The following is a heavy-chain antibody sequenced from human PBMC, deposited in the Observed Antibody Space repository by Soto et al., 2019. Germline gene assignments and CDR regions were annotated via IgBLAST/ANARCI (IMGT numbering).Heavy chain of an antibody. V-gene: IGHV4-31*03. Sequence: SETLSLTCTVSGASISSTTYCWSWIRQHPGKGLEWIGDIYYSGDTYYNPSLKSRVTLSVDTSMNQFSLKLCSVTAADTAVYYCGRGQSACRTQMMKWFDNLGQGTLVTVSS. D-gene: IGHD3-10*01. CDR1: GASISSTTYC. CDR3: GRGQSACRTQMMKWFDN. J-gene: IGHJ5*01. CDR2: IYYSGDT.